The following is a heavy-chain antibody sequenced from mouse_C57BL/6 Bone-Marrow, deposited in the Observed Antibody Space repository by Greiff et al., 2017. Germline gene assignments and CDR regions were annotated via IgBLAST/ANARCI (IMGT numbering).Heavy chain of an antibody. CDR2: IYPGSGST. Sequence: QVQLQQPGAELVKPGASVKLSCKASGYTFTSYWITWVKQRPGQGLEWIGDIYPGSGSTKYNEKFKSKATLTVDTSSSTAYMQLSSLTSEDSAVYYSARRYDGSSDYWGQGTTLTVSS. D-gene: IGHD1-1*01. J-gene: IGHJ2*01. V-gene: IGHV1-55*01. CDR3: ARRYDGSSDY. CDR1: GYTFTSYW.